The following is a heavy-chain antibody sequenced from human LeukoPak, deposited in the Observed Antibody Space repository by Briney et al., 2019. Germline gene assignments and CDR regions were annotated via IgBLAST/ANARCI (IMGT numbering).Heavy chain of an antibody. Sequence: ASVKVSCKASGYTFTGYYMHWVRQAPGQGLEWIGWINPNSGGTNYARKFQGRVTMTRDTSISTAYMELSRLRSDDTAVYYCATRGQWLLSFDYWGQGTLVTVSS. CDR3: ATRGQWLLSFDY. CDR2: INPNSGGT. J-gene: IGHJ4*02. D-gene: IGHD3-3*01. CDR1: GYTFTGYY. V-gene: IGHV1-2*02.